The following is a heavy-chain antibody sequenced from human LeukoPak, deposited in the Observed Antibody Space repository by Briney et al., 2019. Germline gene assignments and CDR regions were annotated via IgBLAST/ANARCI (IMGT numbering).Heavy chain of an antibody. CDR3: AKAATYFYGSVTYDWFES. CDR2: IESNGLT. D-gene: IGHD3-10*01. Sequence: GGSLRLSCGASGFTFSSYWMHWVRQVPGKGLMWVSRIESNGLTLYADSVRDRFTISRDNGKSTIYLQMNSLRADDTAIYYCAKAATYFYGSVTYDWFESWGQGTLVTVSS. J-gene: IGHJ5*01. V-gene: IGHV3-74*01. CDR1: GFTFSSYW.